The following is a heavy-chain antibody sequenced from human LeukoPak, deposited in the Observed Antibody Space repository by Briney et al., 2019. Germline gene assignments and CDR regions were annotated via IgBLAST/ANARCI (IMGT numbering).Heavy chain of an antibody. Sequence: GGSLRLSCAASGFTFGSYAMSWVRQAPGKGLDWVSSIIISGGNRYYADSVKGRFTISRDNSKNTLFLQTNSPKAEDTGIYYCAKNRGSTWFSPLDSWGQGTLVTVSS. V-gene: IGHV3-23*01. CDR3: AKNRGSTWFSPLDS. J-gene: IGHJ4*02. D-gene: IGHD6-13*01. CDR1: GFTFGSYA. CDR2: IIISGGNR.